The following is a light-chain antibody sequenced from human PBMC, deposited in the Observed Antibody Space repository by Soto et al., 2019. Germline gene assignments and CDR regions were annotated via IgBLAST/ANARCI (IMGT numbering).Light chain of an antibody. CDR3: QQYNSYST. CDR2: KAS. V-gene: IGKV1-5*03. J-gene: IGKJ1*01. CDR1: QSISSW. Sequence: DIQMTQSPSILSASVGDRVTITCRASQSISSWLAWYQQKPGKAPKLLIYKASSLESGVPSRFIGSGSGTEFNLTISSLQPDDFATYYCQQYNSYSTFGQGTKVEIK.